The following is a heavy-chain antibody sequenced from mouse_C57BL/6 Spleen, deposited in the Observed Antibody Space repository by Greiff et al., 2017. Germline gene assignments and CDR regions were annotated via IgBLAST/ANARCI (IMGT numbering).Heavy chain of an antibody. CDR1: GFTFSDYG. J-gene: IGHJ3*01. D-gene: IGHD1-1*01. CDR2: ISSGSSTI. Sequence: EVHLVESGGGLVKPGGSLQLSCAASGFTFSDYGMHWVRQAPEKGLEWVAYISSGSSTIYYDDKVKGRFTIARDNAKNTLFLQMTSLRSEDTSMYYCARDYGISCAWFAYWGQGTLVTVSA. CDR3: ARDYGISCAWFAY. V-gene: IGHV5-17*01.